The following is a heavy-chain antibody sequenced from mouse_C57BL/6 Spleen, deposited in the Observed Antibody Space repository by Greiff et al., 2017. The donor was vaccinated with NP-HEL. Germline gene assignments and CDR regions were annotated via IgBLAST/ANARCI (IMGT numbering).Heavy chain of an antibody. J-gene: IGHJ1*03. CDR3: AKDYYGSSYGWYFEV. D-gene: IGHD1-1*01. CDR1: GFPLTSYG. V-gene: IGHV2-4*01. CDR2: IWSGGST. Sequence: QVQLKESGPGLVQPSQCLSITCTVSGFPLTSYGVHWVRQPPGKGLEWLGVIWSGGSTDYNAAFISRLSISKENSKSQVFFKMNSLQADDTAIYYCAKDYYGSSYGWYFEVWGTGTTVTVSS.